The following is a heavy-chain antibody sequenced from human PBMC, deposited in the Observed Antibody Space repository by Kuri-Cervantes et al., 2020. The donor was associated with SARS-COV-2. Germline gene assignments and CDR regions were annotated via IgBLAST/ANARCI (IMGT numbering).Heavy chain of an antibody. CDR2: IYYSGST. V-gene: IGHV4-59*01. D-gene: IGHD2-2*01. CDR1: GGSISSYY. CDR3: ARELGVPAATYFDY. J-gene: IGHJ4*02. Sequence: ESLKISCTVSGGSISSYYWSWIRQPPGKGPEWIGYIYYSGSTNYNPSLKSRVTISVDTSKNQFSLKLSSVIAADTAVYYCARELGVPAATYFDYWGQGTLVTVSS.